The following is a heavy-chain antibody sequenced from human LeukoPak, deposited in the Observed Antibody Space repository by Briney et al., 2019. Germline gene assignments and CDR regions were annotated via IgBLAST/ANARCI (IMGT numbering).Heavy chain of an antibody. D-gene: IGHD5-12*01. V-gene: IGHV1-69*04. Sequence: GASVKVSCKASVGTFRSYAISWVRQAPGQGLDWMGRIIPILGIANYAQKFQGRVTITADKSTSTAYMELSSLRSEDTAVYYCARDRRWLQRYHYYYGMDVWGQRATVTVSS. CDR2: IIPILGIA. CDR1: VGTFRSYA. CDR3: ARDRRWLQRYHYYYGMDV. J-gene: IGHJ6*02.